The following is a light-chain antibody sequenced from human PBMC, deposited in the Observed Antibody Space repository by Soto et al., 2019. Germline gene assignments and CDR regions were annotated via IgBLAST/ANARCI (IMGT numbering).Light chain of an antibody. J-gene: IGLJ2*01. Sequence: HSALTQPASVSESPGQSITISCTGTSSAIGVYNYVSWYQQHPGKAPKLMIYEGDKRPSGVSNRFSGSKSGNTASLTISGLQAEDEADYYCGSFTSSSIFDIFGGGTKLTVL. CDR1: SSAIGVYNY. CDR3: GSFTSSSIFDI. V-gene: IGLV2-14*01. CDR2: EGD.